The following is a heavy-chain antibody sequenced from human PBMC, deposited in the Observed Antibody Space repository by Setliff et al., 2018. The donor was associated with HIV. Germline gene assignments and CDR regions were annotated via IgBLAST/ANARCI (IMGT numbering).Heavy chain of an antibody. CDR2: INTNTGNP. CDR1: GYTFTDYA. V-gene: IGHV7-4-1*02. J-gene: IGHJ5*02. Sequence: GASVKVSCKASGYTFTDYAMNWVRQAPGQGLEWMGWINTNTGNPTYAQGFTGRFVFSLDTSVSTTYLQISSLRAEDTAVYYCARDSPLVCMITGARERWSPSPQVSPHNLSPALSVQGFGGIVGGSKGSIDPWGQRTLVTVSS. CDR3: ARDSPLVCMITGARERWSPSPQVSPHNLSPALSVQGFGGIVGGSKGSIDP. D-gene: IGHD3-16*01.